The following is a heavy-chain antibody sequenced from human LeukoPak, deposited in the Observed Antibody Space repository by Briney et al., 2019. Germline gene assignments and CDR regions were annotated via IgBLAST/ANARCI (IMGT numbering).Heavy chain of an antibody. Sequence: SETLSLTCTVSTGSISSYHWSWVRQPPGKGLEWIGYILTSGTTKYNTSLKSRLTISVDTSKNQFTLKLRSVTAADTAVYYCARRRVSGNYLYCFDYWGQGTLVTVSS. CDR2: ILTSGTT. D-gene: IGHD1-7*01. V-gene: IGHV4-4*09. CDR1: TGSISSYH. CDR3: ARRRVSGNYLYCFDY. J-gene: IGHJ4*02.